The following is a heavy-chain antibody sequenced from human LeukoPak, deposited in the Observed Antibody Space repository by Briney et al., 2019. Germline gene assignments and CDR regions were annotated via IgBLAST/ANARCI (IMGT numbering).Heavy chain of an antibody. D-gene: IGHD3-22*01. V-gene: IGHV1-69*06. CDR1: GGTFSSYA. Sequence: SVKVSCKASGGTFSSYAISWVRQAPGQGLEWMGGIIPIFGTANYAQKFQGRVTITADKSTSTAYMELSSLRSEDTAVYYCARDRYYYDSSGLWGSGSFDYWGQGTPVTVSS. CDR3: ARDRYYYDSSGLWGSGSFDY. J-gene: IGHJ4*02. CDR2: IIPIFGTA.